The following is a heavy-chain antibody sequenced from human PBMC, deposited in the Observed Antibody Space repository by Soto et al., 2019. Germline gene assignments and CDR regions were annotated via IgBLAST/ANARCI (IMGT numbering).Heavy chain of an antibody. CDR3: ARDLGYYDRSAGWTDSSVI. CDR2: ISAYNGNT. D-gene: IGHD3-22*01. J-gene: IGHJ3*02. Sequence: ASVNASCKSSGYTFTRDGVSRARQASGQGIEWMGWISAYNGNTNYAQKLQGRVTMTTDTSTSTAYMELRSLRSDDTAVYYCARDLGYYDRSAGWTDSSVIWCPGPMVTRSS. V-gene: IGHV1-18*01. CDR1: GYTFTRDG.